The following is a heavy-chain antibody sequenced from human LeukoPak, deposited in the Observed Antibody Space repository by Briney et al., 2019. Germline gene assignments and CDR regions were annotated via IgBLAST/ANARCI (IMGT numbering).Heavy chain of an antibody. V-gene: IGHV3-33*06. J-gene: IGHJ1*01. Sequence: GGSLRLSCAASGFTFSSYGMHWVRQAPGKGLEWVAVIWYDGSNKYYADSVKGRFTISRDNSKNTLYLQMNSLRAEDTAVYYCAKRRTTVTKGYFQHWGQGTLVTVSS. D-gene: IGHD4-17*01. CDR3: AKRRTTVTKGYFQH. CDR1: GFTFSSYG. CDR2: IWYDGSNK.